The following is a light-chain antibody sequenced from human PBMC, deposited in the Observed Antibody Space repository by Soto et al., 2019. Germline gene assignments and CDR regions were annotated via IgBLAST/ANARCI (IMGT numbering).Light chain of an antibody. CDR2: GGS. CDR3: QQYYSSRT. V-gene: IGKV3-20*01. CDR1: QSVGSRW. J-gene: IGKJ1*01. Sequence: EFVLTQSPGAVSLSPGERATLSCRASQSVGSRWLAWYQQKPGQAPRVLIYGGSNRATGIPDRFSGSGSGTDFTLTISRLEPEDFAVYYCQQYYSSRTFGQGTKVEMK.